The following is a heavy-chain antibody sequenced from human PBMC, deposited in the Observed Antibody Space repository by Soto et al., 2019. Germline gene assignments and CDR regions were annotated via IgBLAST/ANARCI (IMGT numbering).Heavy chain of an antibody. Sequence: PGESLKISCKGSGYSFTSYWIGWVRQMPGKGLEWMGIIYPGDSDTRYSPSFQGQVTISADKSISTAYLQWSSLKASDTAMYYCARLRGYYDSSGYYYFDYWGQGTLVTVSS. CDR3: ARLRGYYDSSGYYYFDY. V-gene: IGHV5-51*01. CDR1: GYSFTSYW. CDR2: IYPGDSDT. D-gene: IGHD3-22*01. J-gene: IGHJ4*02.